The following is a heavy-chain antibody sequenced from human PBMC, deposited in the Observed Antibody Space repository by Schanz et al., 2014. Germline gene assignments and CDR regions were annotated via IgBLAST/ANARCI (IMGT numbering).Heavy chain of an antibody. CDR3: ARAKRFGDMDV. CDR2: ISAYNGHT. V-gene: IGHV1-18*01. Sequence: QVQLVQSGAEVKKPGASVKVSCKASGYTFISYGIKWVRQAPGQGLEWMGWISAYNGHTDYAQKLQGRVTLTTDTSTSTAYMELRNLRSDDTAVYYYARAKRFGDMDVWGQGTTVTVSS. CDR1: GYTFISYG. D-gene: IGHD3-10*01. J-gene: IGHJ6*02.